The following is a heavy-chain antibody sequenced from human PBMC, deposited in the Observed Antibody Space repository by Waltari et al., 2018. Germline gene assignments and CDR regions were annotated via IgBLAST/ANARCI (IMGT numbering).Heavy chain of an antibody. CDR1: GFILSHYH. D-gene: IGHD7-27*01. CDR2: IRSGGSTI. J-gene: IGHJ4*02. CDR3: ATDLPGDRDFDF. V-gene: IGHV3-48*03. Sequence: EVPLVESGGGLVQPGGSLRLSCVRSGFILSHYHMHWVRQAPGKVLEWVSFIRSGGSTIYADSVKGRFTISRDNAENSLYLQMNSLRVEDTAIYYGATDLPGDRDFDFWGQGTLVTVSS.